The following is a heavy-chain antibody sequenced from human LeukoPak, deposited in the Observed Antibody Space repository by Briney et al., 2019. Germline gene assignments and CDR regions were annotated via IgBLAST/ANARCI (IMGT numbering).Heavy chain of an antibody. CDR1: GFTFDDYA. D-gene: IGHD2-2*01. Sequence: GGSLRLSCAASGFTFDDYALHWVRQAPGKGLEWVSGISWNSGSIGYADSVEGRFTISRDNAKNSLYLQMNSLRAEDTAVYYCAHGSLYQLDYWGQGTLVTVSS. J-gene: IGHJ4*02. CDR3: AHGSLYQLDY. CDR2: ISWNSGSI. V-gene: IGHV3-9*01.